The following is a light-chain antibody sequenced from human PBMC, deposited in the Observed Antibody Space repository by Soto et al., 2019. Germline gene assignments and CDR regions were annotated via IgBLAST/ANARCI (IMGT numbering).Light chain of an antibody. CDR2: NVS. Sequence: DIQMTQSPSTLPASVGDRVTISCRASQTVERWLAWYQQKAGKAPKLLISNVSSLERGVPSRFSGSGSATEFTLTISGLASDDFATCDCQQYKDYVWTFGQGTKV. CDR1: QTVERW. J-gene: IGKJ1*01. V-gene: IGKV1-5*01. CDR3: QQYKDYVWT.